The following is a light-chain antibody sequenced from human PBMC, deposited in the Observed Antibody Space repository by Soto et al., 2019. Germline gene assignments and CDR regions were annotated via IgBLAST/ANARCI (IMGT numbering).Light chain of an antibody. J-gene: IGLJ3*02. V-gene: IGLV2-11*01. CDR3: CSYAGSYTLL. CDR1: SSDVGGYNY. Sequence: QSALTQPRSVSGSPGQSVTISCTGTSSDVGGYNYVSWYQQHPGKAPKLMIYDVSKRPSGVPDRFSGSKSGNTASLTISGLQAEDEADYYCCSYAGSYTLLFGGGTKSPS. CDR2: DVS.